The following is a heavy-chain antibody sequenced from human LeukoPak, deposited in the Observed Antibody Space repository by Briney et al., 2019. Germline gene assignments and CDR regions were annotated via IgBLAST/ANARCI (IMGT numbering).Heavy chain of an antibody. CDR3: TTAAYGSGSYGD. Sequence: GGSLRLSCAASGFTFSSYSMNWVRQAPGKGLEWVGRIKSKTDGGTTDYAAPVKGRFSISRDDSKNTVYLQMNSLKSEDTGVYYCTTAAYGSGSYGDWGQGTLVTVSS. D-gene: IGHD3-10*01. CDR2: IKSKTDGGTT. V-gene: IGHV3-15*01. CDR1: GFTFSSYS. J-gene: IGHJ4*02.